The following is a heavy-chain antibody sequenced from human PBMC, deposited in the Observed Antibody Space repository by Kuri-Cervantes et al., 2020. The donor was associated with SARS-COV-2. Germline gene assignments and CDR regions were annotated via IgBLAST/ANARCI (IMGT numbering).Heavy chain of an antibody. Sequence: ETLSLTCAASGFTFSSYSMNWVRQAPGKGLEWVSSISSSSSYIYYADSVKGRFTISRDNAKNSLYLQMNSLRAEDTAVYHCARVLSIAARTWFDPWGQGTLVTVSS. D-gene: IGHD6-6*01. V-gene: IGHV3-21*01. CDR3: ARVLSIAARTWFDP. CDR2: ISSSSSYI. CDR1: GFTFSSYS. J-gene: IGHJ5*02.